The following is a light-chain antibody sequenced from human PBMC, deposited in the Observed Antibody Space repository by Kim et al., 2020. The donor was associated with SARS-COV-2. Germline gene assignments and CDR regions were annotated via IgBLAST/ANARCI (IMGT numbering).Light chain of an antibody. J-gene: IGLJ3*02. CDR1: SNNVGYEG. CDR3: SAWDRSLKGWV. V-gene: IGLV10-54*01. CDR2: RNN. Sequence: RQTATTTCTGNSNNVGYEGAAWLQHHQGHPPKLLLYRNNDRPSGISERLSASRSGNTASLTITGLQPEDEADYYCSAWDRSLKGWVFGGGTQLTVL.